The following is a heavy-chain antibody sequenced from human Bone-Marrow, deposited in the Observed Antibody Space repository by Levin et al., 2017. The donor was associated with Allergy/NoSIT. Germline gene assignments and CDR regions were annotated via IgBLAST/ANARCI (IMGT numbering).Heavy chain of an antibody. J-gene: IGHJ2*01. V-gene: IGHV3-30*04. CDR3: AREVTTLSWYFDL. CDR2: ISYDGSNK. D-gene: IGHD4-17*01. CDR1: GFTFSSYA. Sequence: GGSLRLSCAASGFTFSSYAMHWVRQAPGKGLEWVAVISYDGSNKYYADSVKGRFTISRDNSKNTLYLQMNSLRAEDTAVYYCAREVTTLSWYFDLWGRGTLVTVSS.